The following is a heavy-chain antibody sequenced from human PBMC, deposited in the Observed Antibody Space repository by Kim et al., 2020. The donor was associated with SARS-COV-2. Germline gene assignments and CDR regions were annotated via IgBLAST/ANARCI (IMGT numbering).Heavy chain of an antibody. V-gene: IGHV4-39*01. D-gene: IGHD3-3*01. CDR2: IYYSGST. CDR1: GGSISSSSYY. J-gene: IGHJ4*02. Sequence: SETLSLTCTVSGGSISSSSYYWGWIRQLPGKGLEWIGSIYYSGSTYYNPSLKSRVTISVDTSKNQVSLKLSSVTAADTAVYYCARQQARITIFGVVIAYFDYWGQGTLVTVSS. CDR3: ARQQARITIFGVVIAYFDY.